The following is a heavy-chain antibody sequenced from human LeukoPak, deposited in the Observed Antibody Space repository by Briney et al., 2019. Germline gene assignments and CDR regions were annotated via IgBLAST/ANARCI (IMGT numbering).Heavy chain of an antibody. V-gene: IGHV3-74*01. Sequence: GGSLRLSCAASGFTFSSYWMHWVRQAPGKGLVWVSRINSDGSSTSYADSVKGRFTISRDNAKNTLYLQMNSLRAEDTAVYYCARHRAMALRYFDYWGQGTLVTVSS. CDR3: ARHRAMALRYFDY. CDR1: GFTFSSYW. J-gene: IGHJ4*02. CDR2: INSDGSST. D-gene: IGHD2-2*01.